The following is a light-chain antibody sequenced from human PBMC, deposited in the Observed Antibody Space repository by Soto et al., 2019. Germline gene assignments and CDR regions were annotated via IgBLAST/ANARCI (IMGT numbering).Light chain of an antibody. V-gene: IGLV2-14*01. CDR1: SSDVGAYDY. Sequence: QSVLTQPASMSGSPGQSITISCTGTSSDVGAYDYVSWYQQHPGKAPRLVIYEVTNRPSGVSNRFSGSKSGNTASLTISGLQAEDEADYYCSSYTSSSTNWVFGGGTKLTVL. CDR2: EVT. J-gene: IGLJ3*02. CDR3: SSYTSSSTNWV.